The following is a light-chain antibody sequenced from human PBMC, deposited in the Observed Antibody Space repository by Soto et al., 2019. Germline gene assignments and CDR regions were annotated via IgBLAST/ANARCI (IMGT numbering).Light chain of an antibody. J-gene: IGLJ2*01. V-gene: IGLV1-47*01. CDR2: KNN. CDR3: AAWDDSLRSVV. CDR1: SSNIGSNY. Sequence: QAVVTQAPSASGTPGQRVTISCSGSSSNIGSNYASWYQLLPGTAPKLLIYKNNQRPSGVPERFSGSKSGTSASLAISGLRSEDEADYFCAAWDDSLRSVVFGGGTKLTVL.